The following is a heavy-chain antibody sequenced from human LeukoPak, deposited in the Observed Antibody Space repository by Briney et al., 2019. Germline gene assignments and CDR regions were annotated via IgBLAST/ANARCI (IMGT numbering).Heavy chain of an antibody. Sequence: ASVKVSCKASGYSFYTYGISWVRQAPGEGLEWMGWIGAYNGNTNYAQKLQGRVTMTTDTSTSTAYMELRSLRSDDTAVYYCARDRMVRGAPMGYWGQGTLVTVSS. D-gene: IGHD3-10*01. CDR2: IGAYNGNT. CDR3: ARDRMVRGAPMGY. V-gene: IGHV1-18*01. CDR1: GYSFYTYG. J-gene: IGHJ4*02.